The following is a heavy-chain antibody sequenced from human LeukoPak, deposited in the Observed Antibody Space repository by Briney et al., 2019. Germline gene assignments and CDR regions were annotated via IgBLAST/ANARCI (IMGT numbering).Heavy chain of an antibody. J-gene: IGHJ3*02. CDR3: ASNDYGDYNAFDI. V-gene: IGHV3-23*01. CDR2: ISGSGGST. Sequence: GGSLRLSCAASGFTFSSYAMSWVRQAPGKGLEWVSAISGSGGSTYYADSVKGRFTISRDNSKNTLYLQMNSLRAEDTAVYYCASNDYGDYNAFDIWGQGTMVTVSS. D-gene: IGHD4-17*01. CDR1: GFTFSSYA.